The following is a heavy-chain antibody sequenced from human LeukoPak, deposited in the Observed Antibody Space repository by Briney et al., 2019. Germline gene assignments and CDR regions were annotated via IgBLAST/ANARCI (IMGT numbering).Heavy chain of an antibody. V-gene: IGHV3-23*01. CDR2: ISGSGGST. J-gene: IGHJ3*02. Sequence: GGSLRLSCAASGFTFSSYGMSWVRQAPGKGLEWVSAISGSGGSTYYADSVKGRFTISRDNAKNSLYLQMNSLRAEDTAVYYCASYGSGSYRPGGAFDIWGQGTMVTVSS. CDR3: ASYGSGSYRPGGAFDI. CDR1: GFTFSSYG. D-gene: IGHD3-10*01.